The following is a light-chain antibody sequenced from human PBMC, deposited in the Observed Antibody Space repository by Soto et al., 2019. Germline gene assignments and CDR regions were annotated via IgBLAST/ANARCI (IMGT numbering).Light chain of an antibody. CDR2: DAS. Sequence: EIVLTQSPATLSLSPGERATLSCRASQSVSSYLAWYQQKPGQAPRLLIYDASNRATGIPARFSGSGSGTDFTLTISSLEPEDFAVYYCQLRSVFGQGTKVEIK. CDR3: QLRSV. CDR1: QSVSSY. V-gene: IGKV3-11*01. J-gene: IGKJ1*01.